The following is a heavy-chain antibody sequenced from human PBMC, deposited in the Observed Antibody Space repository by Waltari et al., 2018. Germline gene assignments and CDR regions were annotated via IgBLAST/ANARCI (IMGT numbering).Heavy chain of an antibody. D-gene: IGHD2-8*02. J-gene: IGHJ4*02. V-gene: IGHV4-34*01. CDR2: INHSGST. Sequence: QVQLQQWGAGLLKPSETLSLTCAVYGGSFSGYYWSWIRQPPGKGLEWIGEINHSGSTNYNPSLKSRVPISVDTSKNQFSLKLSSVTAADTAVYYCARGRQTGVFPNFDYWGQGTLVTVSS. CDR3: ARGRQTGVFPNFDY. CDR1: GGSFSGYY.